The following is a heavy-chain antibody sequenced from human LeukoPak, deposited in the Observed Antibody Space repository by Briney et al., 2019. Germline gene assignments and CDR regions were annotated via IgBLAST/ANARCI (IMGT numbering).Heavy chain of an antibody. Sequence: PSETLSLTCTVSGGSISSYYWSWIRQPPGKGLEWIGYIYYSGSTNYNPSLKSRVTISVDTSKNQFSLKLSSVTAADTAVYYCASGVPDYDSSGYYLYYWGQGTLVTVSS. D-gene: IGHD3-22*01. CDR3: ASGVPDYDSSGYYLYY. CDR1: GGSISSYY. V-gene: IGHV4-59*08. CDR2: IYYSGST. J-gene: IGHJ4*02.